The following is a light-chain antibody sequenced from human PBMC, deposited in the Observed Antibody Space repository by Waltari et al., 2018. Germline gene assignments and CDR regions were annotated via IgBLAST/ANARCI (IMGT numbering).Light chain of an antibody. Sequence: EIVMTQSPATLSVSPGERAILSCRASQSVSGYLAWYQQKPGQAPRLLIYSASTRVTGIPARFSGSGSGTEFTLTISSLQSEDFAVYQCQQYNDWLAPTFGGGTKVEI. J-gene: IGKJ4*01. CDR2: SAS. CDR3: QQYNDWLAPT. CDR1: QSVSGY. V-gene: IGKV3-15*01.